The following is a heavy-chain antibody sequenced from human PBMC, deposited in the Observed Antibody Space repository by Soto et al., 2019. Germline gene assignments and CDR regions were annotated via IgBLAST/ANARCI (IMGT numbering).Heavy chain of an antibody. CDR2: IYYSGST. J-gene: IGHJ6*02. D-gene: IGHD3-10*01. Sequence: SETLSLTCTVSGGSISSGGYYWSWIRQHPGKGLEWIGYIYYSGSTYYNPSLKSRVTISVDTSKNQFSLKLSSETAADTAVYYCARSDGSGITYYYGMDVWGQGTTVTVSS. V-gene: IGHV4-31*03. CDR3: ARSDGSGITYYYGMDV. CDR1: GGSISSGGYY.